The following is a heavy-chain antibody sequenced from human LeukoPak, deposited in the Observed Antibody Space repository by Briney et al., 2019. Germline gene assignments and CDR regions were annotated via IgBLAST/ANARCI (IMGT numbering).Heavy chain of an antibody. CDR1: GGSISSYY. J-gene: IGHJ4*02. D-gene: IGHD6-13*01. Sequence: SETLSLTCTVSGGSISSYYWSWIRQPPGKGLEWIGYIYYSGSTNYNPSLKSRVTISVDTSKNQFSLKLSTATAADTAVYYCARHTYSSSFIGDSDYWGQGTLVTVSS. CDR2: IYYSGST. V-gene: IGHV4-59*08. CDR3: ARHTYSSSFIGDSDY.